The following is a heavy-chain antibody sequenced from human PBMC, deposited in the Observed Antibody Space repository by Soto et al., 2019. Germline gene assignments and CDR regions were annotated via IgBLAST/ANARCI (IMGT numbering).Heavy chain of an antibody. V-gene: IGHV4-59*01. D-gene: IGHD3-16*01. J-gene: IGHJ4*02. CDR3: ARAPRANYAYLSYFDY. Sequence: SETLSLTCSVSGGSTSSYYWSWIRQPPGKGLEWIGYIYYSGSTNYNPSLKSRVTISVDTSKNQFSLKLSSVTAADTAVYYCARAPRANYAYLSYFDYSGQGTLFTVSS. CDR2: IYYSGST. CDR1: GGSTSSYY.